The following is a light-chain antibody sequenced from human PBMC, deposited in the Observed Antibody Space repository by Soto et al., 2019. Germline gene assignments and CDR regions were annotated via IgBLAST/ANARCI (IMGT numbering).Light chain of an antibody. J-gene: IGKJ2*01. CDR3: QQYGSSPPYT. V-gene: IGKV3-20*01. CDR1: QSVSNNY. Sequence: EVVLTQSPGTLSLSPGERATLSCRASQSVSNNYLAWYQQKPDQSPKLLIFGSSDRATGIPDRFSGSGSGTDFTLTISSLEPEDFAVYYCQQYGSSPPYTFGQGTKVEIK. CDR2: GSS.